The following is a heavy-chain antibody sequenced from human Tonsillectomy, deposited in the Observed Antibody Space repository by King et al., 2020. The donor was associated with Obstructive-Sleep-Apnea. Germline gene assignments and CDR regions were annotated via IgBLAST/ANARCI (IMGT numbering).Heavy chain of an antibody. CDR1: GYSFTSYA. D-gene: IGHD6-13*01. CDR3: ARMVYSSSWYRFFDS. V-gene: IGHV7-4-1*02. CDR2: INTNTGNP. Sequence: QLVQSGSELKTPGASVKVSCKASGYSFTSYAMNWVRQAPGQGLEWMGRINTNTGNPTYAQGFTGRFVFSLDTSGSTAYLQISSLKAEDTAGYYCARMVYSSSWYRFFDSWGQGTLVTVSS. J-gene: IGHJ4*02.